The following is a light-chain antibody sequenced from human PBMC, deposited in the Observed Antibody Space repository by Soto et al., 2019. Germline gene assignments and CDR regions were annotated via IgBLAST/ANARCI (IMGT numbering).Light chain of an antibody. V-gene: IGKV1-9*01. J-gene: IGKJ5*01. CDR1: QGISSY. CDR2: AAS. Sequence: QLTQYPSSLSASVGDRVTITCRASQGISSYLAWYQQKPGKAPKLLIYAASTLQSGVPSRFSGSRSGTDFTLTISCLQSEDFATYYCQQYYSYPVTFGQGTRLEIK. CDR3: QQYYSYPVT.